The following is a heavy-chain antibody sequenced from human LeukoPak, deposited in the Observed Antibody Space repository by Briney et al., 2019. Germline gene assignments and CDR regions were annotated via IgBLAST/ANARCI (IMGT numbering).Heavy chain of an antibody. V-gene: IGHV1-69*13. CDR1: GGTFSSYA. CDR2: IIPIFGTA. CDR3: ARDQSSGYSNDAFDI. J-gene: IGHJ3*02. D-gene: IGHD3-22*01. Sequence: GASVKVSCKASGGTFSSYAISWVRQAPGRGLEWMGGIIPIFGTANYAQKFQGRVTITADESTSTAYMELSSLRSEDTAVYYCARDQSSGYSNDAFDIWGQGTMVTVSS.